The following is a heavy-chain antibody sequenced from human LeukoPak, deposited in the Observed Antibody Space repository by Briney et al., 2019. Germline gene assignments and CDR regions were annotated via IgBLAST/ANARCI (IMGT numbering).Heavy chain of an antibody. V-gene: IGHV3-48*03. CDR3: ARVKRYFDWSSPPLVPPYYYYMDV. CDR1: GFTFSSYE. J-gene: IGHJ6*03. D-gene: IGHD3-9*01. Sequence: PGGSLRLSCAASGFTFSSYEMNWVRQAPGKGLEWVSYISSSGSTIYYADSVKGRFIISRDNAKNSLYLQMNSLRAEDTAVYYCARVKRYFDWSSPPLVPPYYYYMDVWGKGTTVTVSS. CDR2: ISSSGSTI.